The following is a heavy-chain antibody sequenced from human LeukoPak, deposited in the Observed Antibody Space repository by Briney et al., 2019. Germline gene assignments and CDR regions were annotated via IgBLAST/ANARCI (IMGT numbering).Heavy chain of an antibody. D-gene: IGHD6-19*01. CDR2: IYYSGST. J-gene: IGHJ4*02. CDR1: GASITSYY. CDR3: ATRRIAVAAPFDY. Sequence: SETLSLTCAVSGASITSYYWSWIRQPPGKGLEWISYIYYSGSTNYNPSLKSRVTMSVDTSKNEFSLKLSSVTTADTAVYYCATRRIAVAAPFDYWGQGTQVTVSS. V-gene: IGHV4-59*01.